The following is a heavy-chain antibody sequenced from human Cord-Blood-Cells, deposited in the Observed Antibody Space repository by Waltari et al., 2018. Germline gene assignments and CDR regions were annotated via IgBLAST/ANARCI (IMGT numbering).Heavy chain of an antibody. CDR2: ISYDGSNK. Sequence: QVQLVESGGGVVQPGRSLRLSCAASGFTFSSYAMHWVRQAPGKGVEWVEVISYDGSNKYYADSVKGRFTISRDNSKNTLYLQMNSLRAEDTAVYYCARDRMYYYDSSGYYFDYWGQGTLVTVSS. CDR3: ARDRMYYYDSSGYYFDY. CDR1: GFTFSSYA. J-gene: IGHJ4*02. D-gene: IGHD3-22*01. V-gene: IGHV3-30*04.